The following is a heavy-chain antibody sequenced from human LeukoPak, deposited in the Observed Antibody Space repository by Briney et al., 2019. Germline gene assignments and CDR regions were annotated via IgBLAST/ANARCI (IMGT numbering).Heavy chain of an antibody. J-gene: IGHJ4*02. CDR1: GFTFSSYS. V-gene: IGHV3-21*01. Sequence: GGSLRLSCAASGFTFSSYSMNWVRQAPGKGLEWVSSISSSSSYIYYADSVKGRFTISRDNAKNSLYLQMNSPRAEDTAVYYCARTEKYYDSSGYYYVYFDYWGQGTLVTVSS. CDR3: ARTEKYYDSSGYYYVYFDY. D-gene: IGHD3-22*01. CDR2: ISSSSSYI.